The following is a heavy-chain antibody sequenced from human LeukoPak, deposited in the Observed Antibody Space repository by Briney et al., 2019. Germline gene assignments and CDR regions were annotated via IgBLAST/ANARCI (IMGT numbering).Heavy chain of an antibody. V-gene: IGHV4-39*07. CDR1: GGYLITANFF. J-gene: IGHJ4*02. CDR3: AGGRYSYGYADY. CDR2: VYYSGKT. Sequence: NPSETLSLTCAVSGGYLITANFFWGWIRQPPGKGLEWIGSVYYSGKTYYNPSLKSRVSISVDTSKNQFSLRLTSVTAADTAVYYCAGGRYSYGYADYWGQGTLVTVSS. D-gene: IGHD5-18*01.